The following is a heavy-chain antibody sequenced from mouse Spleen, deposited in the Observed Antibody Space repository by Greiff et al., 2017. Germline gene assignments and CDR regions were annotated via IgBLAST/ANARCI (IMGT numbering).Heavy chain of an antibody. CDR1: GFSLTSYG. Sequence: QVQLKETGPGLVAPSQSLSITCTVSGFSLTSYGVHWVRQPPGKGLEWLVVIWSDGSTNYNSALKSRLSISKDNSKSQVFLKMNSLQTDDTAMYYCARHHYRYDEAWFAYWGQGTLVTVSA. D-gene: IGHD2-14*01. V-gene: IGHV2-6-1*01. CDR3: ARHHYRYDEAWFAY. J-gene: IGHJ3*01. CDR2: IWSDGST.